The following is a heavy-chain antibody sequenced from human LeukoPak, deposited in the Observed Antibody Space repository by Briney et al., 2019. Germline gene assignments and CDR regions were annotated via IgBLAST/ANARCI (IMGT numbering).Heavy chain of an antibody. CDR2: IYSGGST. CDR3: ARGVYDYVWGSYQRPDYFDY. V-gene: IGHV3-53*01. D-gene: IGHD3-16*02. Sequence: GGSLRLSCAASGFTVSSNYMGWVRQAPGKGLEWVSVIYSGGSTYYADSVKGRFTISRDNSKNTLYLQMNSLRAEDTAVYYCARGVYDYVWGSYQRPDYFDYWGQGTLVTVSS. CDR1: GFTVSSNY. J-gene: IGHJ4*02.